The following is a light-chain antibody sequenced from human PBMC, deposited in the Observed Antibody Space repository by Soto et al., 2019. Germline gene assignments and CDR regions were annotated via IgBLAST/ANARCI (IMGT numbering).Light chain of an antibody. V-gene: IGKV3-15*01. CDR2: GAS. Sequence: EIVMTQSPATLSVSPGERATLSCRASQSVSSNLAWYQQKPGQAPRLLIYGASTRATGIPARFSGSGSGTEVTHTISTLQSEDFAVYYWQQYNNWPPLTFGGGTKVEIK. J-gene: IGKJ4*01. CDR1: QSVSSN. CDR3: QQYNNWPPLT.